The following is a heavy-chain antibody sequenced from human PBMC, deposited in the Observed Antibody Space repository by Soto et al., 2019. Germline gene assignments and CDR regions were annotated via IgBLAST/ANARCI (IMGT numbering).Heavy chain of an antibody. D-gene: IGHD2-15*01. V-gene: IGHV3-23*01. J-gene: IGHJ5*02. CDR1: GFTFSSYA. CDR3: AKGGAQLLHYNWFDT. Sequence: GGSLRLSCAASGFTFSSYAMSWVRQAPGKGLEWVSAISGSGGSTYYADSVKGRFTISRDNSKNTLYLQMNSLRAEDTAVYYCAKGGAQLLHYNWFDTWGQGTLVTVPQ. CDR2: ISGSGGST.